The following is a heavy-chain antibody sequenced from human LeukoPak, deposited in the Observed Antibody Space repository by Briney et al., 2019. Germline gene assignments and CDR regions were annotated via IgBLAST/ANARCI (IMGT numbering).Heavy chain of an antibody. Sequence: SETLSLTCTVSGVSITDYYWSWIRQPPGKGLEWIAYIFHTGDTRYNPFLQSRIIISLDTSKNRFSLKLRSVTAADTALYYCARHPLRGGFDFWGQGALVTVSS. V-gene: IGHV4-59*08. CDR1: GVSITDYY. CDR2: IFHTGDT. CDR3: ARHPLRGGFDF. J-gene: IGHJ4*02.